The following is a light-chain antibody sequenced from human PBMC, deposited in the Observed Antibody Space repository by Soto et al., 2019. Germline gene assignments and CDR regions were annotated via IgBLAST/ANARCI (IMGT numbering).Light chain of an antibody. CDR2: AAS. J-gene: IGKJ5*01. CDR1: QGISSY. V-gene: IGKV1-9*01. Sequence: DIQLTQSPSFLSASVGDRVTITCRASQGISSYLVWYQQRPGKAPKLLIYAASTLQSGVPSRFSGSGSGTEFTLTISSLQPEDFATYYCQQINNYPITFGLGTRLEIK. CDR3: QQINNYPIT.